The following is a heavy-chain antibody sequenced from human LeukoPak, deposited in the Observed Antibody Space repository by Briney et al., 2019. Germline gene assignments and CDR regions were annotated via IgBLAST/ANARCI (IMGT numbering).Heavy chain of an antibody. D-gene: IGHD2-2*01. CDR3: ARTGYCSSSSCYEDYGMDV. Sequence: TLSLTCAVSGASLSSGGYHWSWIRQRPGKGLERIGFIYFTGRILYNPSLKSRVTISQDTSQNQFFLKMTSMTAADTAVYFCARTGYCSSSSCYEDYGMDVWGQGTTVTVS. J-gene: IGHJ6*02. CDR2: IYFTGRI. CDR1: GASLSSGGYH. V-gene: IGHV4-31*11.